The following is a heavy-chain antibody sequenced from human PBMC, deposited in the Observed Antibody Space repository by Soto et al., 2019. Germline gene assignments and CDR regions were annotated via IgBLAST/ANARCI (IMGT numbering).Heavy chain of an antibody. CDR2: ISSSSSYI. J-gene: IGHJ3*02. CDR3: ARDHYDSSGYYLGAFDI. D-gene: IGHD3-22*01. CDR1: GFTFSSYS. Sequence: PGGSLRLSCAASGFTFSSYSMNWVRQAPGKGLEWVSSISSSSSYIYYADSVKGRFTISRDNAKNSLYLQMNSLRAEDTAVYYCARDHYDSSGYYLGAFDIWGQGTMVTVSS. V-gene: IGHV3-21*01.